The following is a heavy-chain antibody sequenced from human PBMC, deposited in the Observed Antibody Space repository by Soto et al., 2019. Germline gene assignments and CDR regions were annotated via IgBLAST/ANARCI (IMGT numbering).Heavy chain of an antibody. J-gene: IGHJ6*02. Sequence: VGSLRLSCAASGFTCSSYAMSWVRQAPGKGLEWVSAISGSGGSTYYADSVKGRFTISRDNSKNTLYLQMNSLRAEDTAVYYCAKPLRGYSGYDKYYYYYGMDVWGQGTTVTVSS. CDR2: ISGSGGST. D-gene: IGHD5-12*01. CDR1: GFTCSSYA. V-gene: IGHV3-23*01. CDR3: AKPLRGYSGYDKYYYYYGMDV.